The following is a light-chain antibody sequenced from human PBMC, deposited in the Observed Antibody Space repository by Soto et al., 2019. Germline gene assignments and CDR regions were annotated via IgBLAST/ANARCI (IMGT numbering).Light chain of an antibody. V-gene: IGKV3-15*01. J-gene: IGKJ2*01. CDR2: GTT. CDR3: QQYGHWPPYT. Sequence: EIVMTQSPATLSVSPGERVTLSCRASQSVSRKLAWYQQKPGQAPRLLIYGTTTRATGIPARFRGSGSGTEFTLTISSLQSEDFGIYYCQQYGHWPPYTFGQGTTLETK. CDR1: QSVSRK.